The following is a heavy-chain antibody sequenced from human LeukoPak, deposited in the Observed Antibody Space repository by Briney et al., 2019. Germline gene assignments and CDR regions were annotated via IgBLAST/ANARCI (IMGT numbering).Heavy chain of an antibody. CDR1: GFTFSSYG. J-gene: IGHJ3*02. CDR2: IRGSGTST. V-gene: IGHV3-23*01. Sequence: GGSLRLSCAGSGFTFSSYGMSWVRQAPGKGLEWVSCIRGSGTSTYYADSVKGRFTISRDNSKNTLYLQMNSLRAEDTAVYYCARRGCGGDGYCDAFDIWGQGTMVTVSS. D-gene: IGHD5-24*01. CDR3: ARRGCGGDGYCDAFDI.